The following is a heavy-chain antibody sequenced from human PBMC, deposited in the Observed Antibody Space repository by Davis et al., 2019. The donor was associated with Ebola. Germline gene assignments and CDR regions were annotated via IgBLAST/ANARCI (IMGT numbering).Heavy chain of an antibody. V-gene: IGHV4-34*01. J-gene: IGHJ4*02. D-gene: IGHD2-21*01. CDR3: ARVRARLLLSIDY. CDR1: GGSFSGYY. CDR2: INHSGST. Sequence: MPGGSLRLSCAVYGGSFSGYYWSWIRQPPGKGLEWIGEINHSGSTNYNPSLESRVTISVDTSKNQFSLKLSSVTAADTAVYYCARVRARLLLSIDYWGQGTLVTVSS.